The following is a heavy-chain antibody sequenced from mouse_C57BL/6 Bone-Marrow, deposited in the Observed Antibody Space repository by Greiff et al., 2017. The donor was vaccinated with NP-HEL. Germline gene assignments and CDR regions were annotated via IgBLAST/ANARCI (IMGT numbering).Heavy chain of an antibody. CDR3: ARDGIYDGYYGFAY. V-gene: IGHV7-1*01. CDR1: GFTFSDFY. CDR2: SRNKANDYTT. D-gene: IGHD2-3*01. Sequence: EVMLVESGGGLVQSGRSLRLSCATSGFTFSDFYMEWVRQAPGKGLEWIAASRNKANDYTTEYSASVKGRFIVSRDTSQSILYLQMNALRAEDTAIYYCARDGIYDGYYGFAYWGQGTLVTVSA. J-gene: IGHJ3*01.